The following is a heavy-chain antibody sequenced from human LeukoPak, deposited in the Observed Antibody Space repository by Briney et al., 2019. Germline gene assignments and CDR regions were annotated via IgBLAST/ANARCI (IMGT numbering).Heavy chain of an antibody. D-gene: IGHD6-13*01. J-gene: IGHJ5*02. CDR2: IKQDGSDK. CDR3: ARYSYAEGDWFDP. V-gene: IGHV3-7*01. CDR1: GFTFSSYW. Sequence: GGSLRLSCAASGFTFSSYWMSWVRQAPGKGLEWVANIKQDGSDKYFVDSVKGRFTISRDNAKNSLFLQMNSLRAEDTAVYYCARYSYAEGDWFDPWGQGTLVTVSS.